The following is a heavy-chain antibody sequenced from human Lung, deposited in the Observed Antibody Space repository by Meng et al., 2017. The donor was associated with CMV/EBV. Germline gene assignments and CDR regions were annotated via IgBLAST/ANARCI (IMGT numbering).Heavy chain of an antibody. V-gene: IGHV1-2*02. CDR1: GYSFTGGYY. Sequence: ASXXVSXKGSGYSFTGGYYMHWVRQAPGQGLEWMGWINTKRGGPNYGEKFQGRVTMTRDTSISTVYKEVSRLRPDDTAVYYCARGPTVTRFDYWRQGTLVTVSS. J-gene: IGHJ4*02. D-gene: IGHD4-11*01. CDR2: INTKRGGP. CDR3: ARGPTVTRFDY.